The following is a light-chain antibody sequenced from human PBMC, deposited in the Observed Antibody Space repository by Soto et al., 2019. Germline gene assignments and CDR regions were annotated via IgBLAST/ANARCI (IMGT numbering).Light chain of an antibody. J-gene: IGKJ4*01. CDR2: DAS. Sequence: EIVLTQSPATLSLSPGERATLSCRASQSVSSYLAWYQQKPGQAPRLLSYDASNRATGIPARFSGSGSGTDFTLTISSLEPEDFAVYYCQQRRSWLSFGGGTKVEIK. CDR3: QQRRSWLS. CDR1: QSVSSY. V-gene: IGKV3-11*01.